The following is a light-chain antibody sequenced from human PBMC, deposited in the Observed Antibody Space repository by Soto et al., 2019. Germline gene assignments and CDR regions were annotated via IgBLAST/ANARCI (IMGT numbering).Light chain of an antibody. V-gene: IGKV1-12*01. CDR3: QQAKSLPYT. J-gene: IGKJ5*01. CDR2: GGF. Sequence: DIQMTQSPSSVSGAVGDRVSTTCRASQDIDRWLAWYQQRPGKAPKLLIYGGFNLQSGVPSRFSGSGSGTDYTLTISNLQPEDFATYYCQQAKSLPYTFGQGTRLEIK. CDR1: QDIDRW.